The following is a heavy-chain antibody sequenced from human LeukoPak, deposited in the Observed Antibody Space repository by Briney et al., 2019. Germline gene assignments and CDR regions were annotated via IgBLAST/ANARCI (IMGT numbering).Heavy chain of an antibody. V-gene: IGHV3-21*01. CDR3: ARDIWEDIVADY. J-gene: IGHJ4*02. Sequence: GGSLRLSCAASGFTFSSYSMNWVRQAPGKGLEWVSSISSSSSYIYYADSVKGRFTISRDNARNSLYLQMNSLRAEDTAVYYCARDIWEDIVADYWGQGTLVTVSS. D-gene: IGHD2-15*01. CDR2: ISSSSSYI. CDR1: GFTFSSYS.